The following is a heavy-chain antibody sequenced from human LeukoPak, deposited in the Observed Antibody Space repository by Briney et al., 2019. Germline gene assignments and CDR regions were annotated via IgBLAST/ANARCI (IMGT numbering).Heavy chain of an antibody. Sequence: GGSLRLSCAASGFTFSSYAMSWVRQAPGKGLEWVSAISGSGGSTYYADSVKGRFTISRDNSKNTLYLQMNSLRAEDTAVYYCTKNAGYSYGLYYFDYWGQGTLVTVSS. CDR1: GFTFSSYA. CDR2: ISGSGGST. J-gene: IGHJ4*02. CDR3: TKNAGYSYGLYYFDY. V-gene: IGHV3-23*01. D-gene: IGHD5-18*01.